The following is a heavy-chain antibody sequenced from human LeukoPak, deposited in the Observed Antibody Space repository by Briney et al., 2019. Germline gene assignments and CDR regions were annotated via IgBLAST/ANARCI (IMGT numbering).Heavy chain of an antibody. Sequence: PGGSLRLSCAASGFTFTTSGMHWVRQAPGKGLEWVSSISSSSSYIYYADSVKGRFTISRDNAKNSLYLQMNSLRAEDTAVYYCARDGGIAAAGRIWYYFDYWGQGTLVTVSS. CDR1: GFTFTTSG. J-gene: IGHJ4*02. CDR3: ARDGGIAAAGRIWYYFDY. D-gene: IGHD6-13*01. CDR2: ISSSSSYI. V-gene: IGHV3-21*01.